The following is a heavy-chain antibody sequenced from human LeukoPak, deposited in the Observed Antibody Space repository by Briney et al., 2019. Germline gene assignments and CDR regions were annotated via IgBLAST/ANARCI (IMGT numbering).Heavy chain of an antibody. CDR2: INPNSGGT. D-gene: IGHD1-26*01. Sequence: ASVKVSCKASGYTFTGYYMHWVRQAPGQGLEWMGWINPNSGGTNYAQKFQGRVTITRDTSASTAYMELSSLRSEDTAVYYCARARSGELTADYWGQGTLVTVSS. J-gene: IGHJ4*02. CDR1: GYTFTGYY. V-gene: IGHV1-2*02. CDR3: ARARSGELTADY.